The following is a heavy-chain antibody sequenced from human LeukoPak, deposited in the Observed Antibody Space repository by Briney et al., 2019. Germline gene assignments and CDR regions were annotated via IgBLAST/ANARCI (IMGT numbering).Heavy chain of an antibody. CDR2: ISSSSSYI. D-gene: IGHD3-10*01. Sequence: NPGGSLRLSCAASGFTFSSYSVNWVRQAPGKGLEWVSSISSSSSYIYYADSVKGRFTISRDNAKNSLYLQMNSLRAEDTAVYYCARENYYGSGSQYFDYWGQGTLVTVSS. J-gene: IGHJ4*02. CDR3: ARENYYGSGSQYFDY. V-gene: IGHV3-21*01. CDR1: GFTFSSYS.